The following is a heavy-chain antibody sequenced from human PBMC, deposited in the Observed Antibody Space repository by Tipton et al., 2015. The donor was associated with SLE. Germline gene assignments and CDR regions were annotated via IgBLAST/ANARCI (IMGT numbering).Heavy chain of an antibody. D-gene: IGHD3-3*01. CDR3: AREFGVVMPPDI. Sequence: TLSLTCSVSGDSISSHYWSWIRQPPGKGLEWIGYIYYSGSTNYNPSLKSRVTISVDTSKNQFSLKLSSVTAADTAVYYCAREFGVVMPPDIWGQGTMVTVSS. J-gene: IGHJ3*02. V-gene: IGHV4-59*11. CDR1: GDSISSHY. CDR2: IYYSGST.